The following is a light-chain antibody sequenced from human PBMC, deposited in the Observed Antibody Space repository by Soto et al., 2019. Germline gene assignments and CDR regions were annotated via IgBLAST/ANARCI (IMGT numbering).Light chain of an antibody. CDR2: SNN. V-gene: IGLV1-44*01. J-gene: IGLJ2*01. CDR1: SSNIGSNT. CDR3: AAWDDSLNGHLV. Sequence: QSVLTQPPSASATPGQRVTISCSGSSSNIGSNTVNWYQQLPGTAPKLLIYSNNHRPSGVPDRFSGSKSGTSASLAIRGLQSEDEADYYCAAWDDSLNGHLVFGGGTKLTVL.